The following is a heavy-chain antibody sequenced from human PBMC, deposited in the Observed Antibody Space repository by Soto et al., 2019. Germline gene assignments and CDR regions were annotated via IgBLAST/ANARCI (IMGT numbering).Heavy chain of an antibody. V-gene: IGHV4-59*08. Sequence: SETLSLTCTVSGGSISSYYWSWIRQPPGKGLEWIGYIYYSGSTNYNPSLKSRVTISVDTSKNQFSLKLSSVTAADTAVYYCARQRVPAAMEGISWFDPWGQGTRVTVAS. CDR3: ARQRVPAAMEGISWFDP. CDR2: IYYSGST. J-gene: IGHJ5*02. D-gene: IGHD2-2*01. CDR1: GGSISSYY.